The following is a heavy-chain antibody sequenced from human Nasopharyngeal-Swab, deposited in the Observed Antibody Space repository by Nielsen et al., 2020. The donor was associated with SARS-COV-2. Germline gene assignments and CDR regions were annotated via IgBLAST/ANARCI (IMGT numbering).Heavy chain of an antibody. CDR2: ISYDGSNE. V-gene: IGHV3-30*18. J-gene: IGHJ4*02. CDR3: AKDVHADYGGIDY. D-gene: IGHD4/OR15-4a*01. Sequence: GGSPRLSCAASGFTFSNSGMDWVRQAPGKGLEWVAVISYDGSNEYYGDSVKGRFTISRDNSKNTLYLQMNSLRVDDTAVYYCAKDVHADYGGIDYWGQGILVTVSS. CDR1: GFTFSNSG.